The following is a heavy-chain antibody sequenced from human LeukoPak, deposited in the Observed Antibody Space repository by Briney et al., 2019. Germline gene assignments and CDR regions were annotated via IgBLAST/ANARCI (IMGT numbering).Heavy chain of an antibody. CDR1: ELTFSGYW. Sequence: GGSLRLSCAASELTFSGYWMNWVRQAPGKGLEWVSAISGSGGSTYYADSVKGRFTISRDNSKNTLYLQMNSLRAEDTAVYYCAKDDENYDILTGYYDYWGQGTLVTVSS. D-gene: IGHD3-9*01. CDR2: ISGSGGST. V-gene: IGHV3-23*01. CDR3: AKDDENYDILTGYYDY. J-gene: IGHJ4*02.